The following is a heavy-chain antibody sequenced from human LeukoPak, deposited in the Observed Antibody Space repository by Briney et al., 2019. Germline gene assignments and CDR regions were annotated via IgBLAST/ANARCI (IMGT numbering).Heavy chain of an antibody. CDR3: AKDRLGALYYFDSSGYYRLDY. CDR1: EFTFSSYG. CDR2: ISYDGSNK. D-gene: IGHD3-22*01. V-gene: IGHV3-30*18. Sequence: PGRSLRLSCAASEFTFSSYGMHWVRQAPGKGLGWVAVISYDGSNKYYADTVKGRFTISRDNSKNTLYLQMNSLRAEDTAVYYCAKDRLGALYYFDSSGYYRLDYWGQGTLVTVSS. J-gene: IGHJ4*02.